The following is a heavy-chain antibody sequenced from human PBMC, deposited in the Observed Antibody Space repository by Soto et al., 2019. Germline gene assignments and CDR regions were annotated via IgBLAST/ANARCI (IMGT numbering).Heavy chain of an antibody. CDR1: GFTFSSYA. D-gene: IGHD4-17*01. CDR2: ISGSGGST. V-gene: IGHV3-23*01. Sequence: EVQLLESGGGLVQPGGSLRLSCAASGFTFSSYAMSWVRQAPGKGLEWVSAISGSGGSTYYADSVKGRFTISRDNSKNTLDLQMNSLRAEDTAVYYCAKDPLGDYAFDYWGQGTLVTVSS. CDR3: AKDPLGDYAFDY. J-gene: IGHJ4*02.